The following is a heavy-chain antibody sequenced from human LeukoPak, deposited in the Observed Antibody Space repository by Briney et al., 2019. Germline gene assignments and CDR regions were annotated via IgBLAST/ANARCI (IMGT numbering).Heavy chain of an antibody. CDR3: AKGIFGSSGYRPFDY. CDR1: GFTVSSNY. D-gene: IGHD3-22*01. J-gene: IGHJ4*02. Sequence: GGSLRLSCAASGFTVSSNYMSWVRQAPGKGLEWVSVIYSGGSTYYADSVKGRFTISRDNSKNTLYLQMNSLRAEDTAVYYCAKGIFGSSGYRPFDYWGQGTLATVSS. V-gene: IGHV3-53*01. CDR2: IYSGGST.